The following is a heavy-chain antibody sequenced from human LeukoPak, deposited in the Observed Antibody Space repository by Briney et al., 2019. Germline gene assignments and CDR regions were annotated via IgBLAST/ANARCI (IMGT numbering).Heavy chain of an antibody. J-gene: IGHJ4*02. CDR2: IDYTGST. V-gene: IGHV4-59*01. CDR3: ARVAGGYSYGYNDY. D-gene: IGHD5-18*01. CDR1: GGSISRYY. Sequence: SETLSLTCAVSGGSISRYYWSWIRQPAGKGLEWSGYIDYTGSTDYNPSLKSRVTISVDTSKNQFSLKLSSVTAADTAVYYCARVAGGYSYGYNDYWGQGTLVTVSS.